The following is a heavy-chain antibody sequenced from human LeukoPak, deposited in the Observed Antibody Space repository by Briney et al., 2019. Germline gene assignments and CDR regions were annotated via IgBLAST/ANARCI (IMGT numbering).Heavy chain of an antibody. J-gene: IGHJ4*02. Sequence: ASVKVSCKASGYTFTGYYMHWVRQAPGQGLEWMGWINPNSGGTNYAQKFQGRVTMSRDTSISTAYMELSRLRSDDTAVYYCARGSGGLWLYFDYWGQGTLVTVSS. CDR3: ARGSGGLWLYFDY. CDR2: INPNSGGT. CDR1: GYTFTGYY. V-gene: IGHV1-2*02. D-gene: IGHD6-19*01.